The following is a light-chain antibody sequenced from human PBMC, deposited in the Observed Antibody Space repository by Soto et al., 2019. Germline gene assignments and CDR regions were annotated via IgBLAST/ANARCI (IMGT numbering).Light chain of an antibody. CDR3: QQRSNWPPGMYT. J-gene: IGKJ2*01. CDR1: QSVSSY. V-gene: IGKV3-11*01. Sequence: EIVLTQSPATLSLSPGERATLSCRASQSVSSYLAWYQQKPGQAPRLLIYDASNRATGIPARFSGSGSGTDFTLPISSLEPEDFALYYCQQRSNWPPGMYTFGQGTKLEIK. CDR2: DAS.